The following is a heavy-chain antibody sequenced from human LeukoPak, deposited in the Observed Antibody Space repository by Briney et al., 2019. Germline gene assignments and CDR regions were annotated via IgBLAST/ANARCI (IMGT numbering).Heavy chain of an antibody. CDR1: GGSISSYY. J-gene: IGHJ4*02. Sequence: PSETLSLTCTVSGGSISSYYWSWIRQPPGKGLEWIGYIYYSGSTNYNPSLKSRVTISVDTSKNQFSLKLRSVTAADTAVYYCARVVGDVLTGYYYYFDYWGQGTLVTVSS. CDR2: IYYSGST. V-gene: IGHV4-59*08. D-gene: IGHD3-9*01. CDR3: ARVVGDVLTGYYYYFDY.